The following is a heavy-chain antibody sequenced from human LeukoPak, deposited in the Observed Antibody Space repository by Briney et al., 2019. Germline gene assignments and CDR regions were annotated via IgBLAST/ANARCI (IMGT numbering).Heavy chain of an antibody. J-gene: IGHJ4*02. D-gene: IGHD5-18*01. CDR2: IYYSGST. CDR3: ARAPRGYSYGSFDY. V-gene: IGHV4-31*03. Sequence: PSETLSLTCTVSGGSISSGGYYWSWIRQHPGKGLECIGYIYYSGSTYYNPSLKSRVTISVDTSKNQFSLKLSSVTAADTAVYYCARAPRGYSYGSFDYWGQGTLVTVSS. CDR1: GGSISSGGYY.